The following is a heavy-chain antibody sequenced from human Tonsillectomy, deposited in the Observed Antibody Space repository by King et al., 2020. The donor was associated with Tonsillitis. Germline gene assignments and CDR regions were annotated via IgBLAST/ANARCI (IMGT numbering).Heavy chain of an antibody. J-gene: IGHJ4*02. D-gene: IGHD6-13*01. V-gene: IGHV4-39*07. CDR1: GGSISSSSYY. CDR2: IYYSGST. Sequence: QLQESGPGLVKPSETLSLTCTVSGGSISSSSYYWGWIRQPPGKGLEWIGSIYYSGSTYYNPSLKSRVTISVDTSKNQFSLKLSSVTAADTAVYYCARHGAAAGNWGEPDHDYWGQGTLVTVSS. CDR3: ARHGAAAGNWGEPDHDY.